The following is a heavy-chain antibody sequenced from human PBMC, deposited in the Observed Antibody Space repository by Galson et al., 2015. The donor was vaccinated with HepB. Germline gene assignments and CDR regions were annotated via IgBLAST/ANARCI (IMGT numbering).Heavy chain of an antibody. Sequence: SVKVSCKASGYPFINYGISWVRQAPGQGLEWVGWISTYNGNTNYAQKLQDRLTMTTDTSTSTAYMELRILRSDDTAVYDCARVSSRWYDFDYWGQGTLVTVSS. CDR2: ISTYNGNT. CDR3: ARVSSRWYDFDY. CDR1: GYPFINYG. D-gene: IGHD6-13*01. V-gene: IGHV1-18*04. J-gene: IGHJ4*02.